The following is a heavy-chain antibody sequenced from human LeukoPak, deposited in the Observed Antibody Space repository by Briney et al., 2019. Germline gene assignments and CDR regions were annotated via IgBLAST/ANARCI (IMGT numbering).Heavy chain of an antibody. CDR3: AKESGKFDY. Sequence: GGSLRLTCVVSGINFADYAMHWVRQPPGKGLEWVSLISADGGSTFSADSVKGRFSISRDNSKNSLYLQMNSLRSEDTAMYYCAKESGKFDYWGQGTLVAVSS. CDR2: ISADGGST. CDR1: GINFADYA. J-gene: IGHJ4*02. V-gene: IGHV3-43*02.